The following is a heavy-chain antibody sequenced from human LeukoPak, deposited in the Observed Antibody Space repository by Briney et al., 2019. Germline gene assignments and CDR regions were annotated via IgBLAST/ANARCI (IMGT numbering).Heavy chain of an antibody. CDR1: GGSFSGYY. J-gene: IGHJ4*02. CDR3: ARVQRGYCSGGSCYSDY. V-gene: IGHV4-34*01. Sequence: SSETLSLTCAVYGGSFSGYYWSWIRRPPGKGLEWIGEINHSGSTNYNPSLKSRVTISVDTSKNQFSLKLSSVTAADTAVYYCARVQRGYCSGGSCYSDYWGQGTLVTVSS. D-gene: IGHD2-15*01. CDR2: INHSGST.